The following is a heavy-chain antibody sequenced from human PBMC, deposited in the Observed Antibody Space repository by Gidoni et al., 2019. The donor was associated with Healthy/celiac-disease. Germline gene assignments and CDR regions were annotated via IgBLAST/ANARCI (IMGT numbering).Heavy chain of an antibody. CDR3: ARAMLTGTTDY. CDR2: INHSGST. D-gene: IGHD1-7*01. J-gene: IGHJ4*02. Sequence: QVQLQQWGAGLLKPSETLSLTCAVYGGSFSGYYWSWIRQPPGKGLEWIGEINHSGSTNYNPSLKSRVTISVDTSKNQFSLKLSSVTAAGTAVYYCARAMLTGTTDYWGQGTLVTVSS. V-gene: IGHV4-34*01. CDR1: GGSFSGYY.